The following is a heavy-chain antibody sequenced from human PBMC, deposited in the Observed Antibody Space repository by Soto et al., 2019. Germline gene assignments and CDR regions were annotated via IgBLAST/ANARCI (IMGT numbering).Heavy chain of an antibody. D-gene: IGHD2-15*01. CDR1: GDTVSSNSVA. CDR3: ARSEEDSDYYYYGMDV. CDR2: TYYRSRWYS. J-gene: IGHJ6*02. Sequence: SQTLSLTCVGSGDTVSSNSVAWNWVRQSPSRGLEWLGRTYYRSRWYSDYAVSVRSRIDINADTSKNQVSLQLNSVTPEDTAIYYCARSEEDSDYYYYGMDVWGQGTTVTVSS. V-gene: IGHV6-1*01.